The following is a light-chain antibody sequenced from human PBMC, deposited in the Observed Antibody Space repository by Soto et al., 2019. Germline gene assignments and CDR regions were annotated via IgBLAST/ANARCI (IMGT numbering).Light chain of an antibody. CDR1: QSVSSSY. CDR3: HQYGSSPQT. V-gene: IGKV3-20*01. CDR2: AAS. Sequence: DIELTQSPGTLSLSPGERATISCRASQSVSSSYLAWYQQKPGQAPRLLIYAASSRATGIPDRFTGSGSGTDFTLTTSRLEPEDFAVFYCHQYGSSPQTFGQGTKVDIK. J-gene: IGKJ1*01.